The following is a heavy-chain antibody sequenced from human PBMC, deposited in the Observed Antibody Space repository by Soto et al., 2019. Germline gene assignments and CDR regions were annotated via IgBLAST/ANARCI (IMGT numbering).Heavy chain of an antibody. D-gene: IGHD3-3*01. Sequence: GSLRLSCAASGFSFSSYSMHRVRQAPGKGLEWVAVISYDGRNKYYADSVKGRFTISRDNSKNTLYLQMNSLRTEDTAVYYCAREIERLLGYWGQGTLVTVSS. CDR2: ISYDGRNK. CDR1: GFSFSSYS. V-gene: IGHV3-30*04. J-gene: IGHJ4*02. CDR3: AREIERLLGY.